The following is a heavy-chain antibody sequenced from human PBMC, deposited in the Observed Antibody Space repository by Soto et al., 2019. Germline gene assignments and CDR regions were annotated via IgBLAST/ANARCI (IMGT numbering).Heavy chain of an antibody. V-gene: IGHV1-69*02. D-gene: IGHD5-12*01. CDR2: IIPILGIA. CDR1: GGTFSSYT. CDR3: ARGSSGYDLHFDY. Sequence: ASVKVSCKASGGTFSSYTISWVRQAPGQGLEWMGRIIPILGIANYAQKFQGRVTITADKSTSTAYMELSSLRSEDTAVYYCARGSSGYDLHFDYWGQGTLVTVSS. J-gene: IGHJ4*02.